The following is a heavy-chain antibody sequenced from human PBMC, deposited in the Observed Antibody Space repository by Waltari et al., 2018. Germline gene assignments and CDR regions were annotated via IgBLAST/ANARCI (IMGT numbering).Heavy chain of an antibody. CDR2: IYSGGST. J-gene: IGHJ6*02. CDR3: ARGTTQFYLDGMDV. Sequence: EVQLVESGGGLVQPGGSLRLSCAASGFTVSSNYMSWVRQAPGKGLEWVSVIYSGGSTYYAGSVEGRFTISRDNSKNALYLQMNSLRAEDTAVYYCARGTTQFYLDGMDVWGQGTTVTVSS. CDR1: GFTVSSNY. V-gene: IGHV3-66*02. D-gene: IGHD4-17*01.